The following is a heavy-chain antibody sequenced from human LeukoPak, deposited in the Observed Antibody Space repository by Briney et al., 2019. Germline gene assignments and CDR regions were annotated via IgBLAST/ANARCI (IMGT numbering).Heavy chain of an antibody. J-gene: IGHJ5*02. V-gene: IGHV3-74*03. Sequence: GGSLRLSCVGSGSTFSNYWMHWVRQAPGKGLIWVSRIRFDGSSTMYADSVKGRFTISRDNAKNTLYLHMNSLRAEDTAVYYCARDDYYSSWGQGTLVTVSS. D-gene: IGHD3-10*01. CDR3: ARDDYYSS. CDR1: GSTFSNYW. CDR2: IRFDGSST.